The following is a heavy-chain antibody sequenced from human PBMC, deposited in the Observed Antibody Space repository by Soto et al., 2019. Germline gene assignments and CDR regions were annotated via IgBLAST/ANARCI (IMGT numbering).Heavy chain of an antibody. CDR2: IIPIFGTA. V-gene: IGHV1-69*01. J-gene: IGHJ4*02. D-gene: IGHD1-26*01. CDR1: GGTFSSYA. CDR3: AKGVRHGWELLDSFDY. Sequence: QVQLVQSGAEVKKPGSSVKVSCKASGGTFSSYAISWVRQAPGQGLEWMGGIIPIFGTANYAQKFQGRVTITADESTSTAYMELSRLRSEDTVVYYCAKGVRHGWELLDSFDYWGQGTLVTVSS.